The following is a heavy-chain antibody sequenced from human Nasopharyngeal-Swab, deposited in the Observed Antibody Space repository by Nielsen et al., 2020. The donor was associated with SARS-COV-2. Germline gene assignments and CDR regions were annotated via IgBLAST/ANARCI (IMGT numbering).Heavy chain of an antibody. V-gene: IGHV1-2*06. Sequence: WVRQAPGQGLEWMGRINPNSGGTNYAQKFQGRVTMTRDTSISTAYMELSRLRSDDTAVYYCARDCYWRIAAVSFDYWGQGTLVTVSS. D-gene: IGHD6-13*01. CDR2: INPNSGGT. J-gene: IGHJ4*02. CDR3: ARDCYWRIAAVSFDY.